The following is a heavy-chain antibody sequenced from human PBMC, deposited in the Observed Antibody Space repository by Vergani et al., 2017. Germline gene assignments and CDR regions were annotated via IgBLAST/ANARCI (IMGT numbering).Heavy chain of an antibody. CDR3: AAARRYYYDSSGYYFVAFDI. D-gene: IGHD3-22*01. J-gene: IGHJ3*02. V-gene: IGHV1-58*01. CDR2: IVVGSGNT. CDR1: GFTFTSSA. Sequence: QMQLVQSGPEVKTPGTSVKVSCKASGFTFTSSAVQWVRQARGQRLEWIGWIVVGSGNTNYAQKFQERVTITRDMSTSTAYMELSSLRSEDTAVYYCAAARRYYYDSSGYYFVAFDIWGQGTMVTVSS.